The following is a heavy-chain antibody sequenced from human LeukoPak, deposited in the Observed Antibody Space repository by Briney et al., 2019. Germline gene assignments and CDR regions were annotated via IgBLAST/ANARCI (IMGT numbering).Heavy chain of an antibody. D-gene: IGHD3-22*01. CDR3: ARSNYYDSSGYRGH. V-gene: IGHV3-21*01. CDR2: ISSGSNYI. CDR1: GFTFNSYT. J-gene: IGHJ4*02. Sequence: GGSLRLSCAASGFTFNSYTMNWVRQAPGKGLEWVSSISSGSNYIYYADSVKGRFTISRDNAKNSLYLQMNSLRAEDTAVYYCARSNYYDSSGYRGHRGQGTLVTVSS.